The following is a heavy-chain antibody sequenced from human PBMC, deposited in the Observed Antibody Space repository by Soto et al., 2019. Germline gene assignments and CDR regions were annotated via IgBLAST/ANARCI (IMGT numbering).Heavy chain of an antibody. D-gene: IGHD2-15*01. CDR3: ASKYGPLLPHEYYYMDV. V-gene: IGHV1-69*02. Sequence: SVKVSCKASGGTFSSYTISWVRQAPGQGLEWMGRIIPILGIANYAQKFQGRVTITADKSTSTAYMELSSLRSEDTAVYYCASKYGPLLPHEYYYMDVWGQGTTVPVSS. CDR1: GGTFSSYT. J-gene: IGHJ6*03. CDR2: IIPILGIA.